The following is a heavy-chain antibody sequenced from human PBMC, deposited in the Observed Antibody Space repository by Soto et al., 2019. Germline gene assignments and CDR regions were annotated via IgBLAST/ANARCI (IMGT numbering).Heavy chain of an antibody. J-gene: IGHJ4*02. Sequence: QTGGSLRLSCAASGFTLSTYWMNWVRQAPGKGLEWVANIRQDGTEKYYVDSVKGRFTISRDNAKNSLYLQMDSLRVEDTALYYCARGAIAAAGIHDYWGQGALVTVSS. V-gene: IGHV3-7*01. CDR3: ARGAIAAAGIHDY. CDR1: GFTLSTYW. CDR2: IRQDGTEK. D-gene: IGHD6-13*01.